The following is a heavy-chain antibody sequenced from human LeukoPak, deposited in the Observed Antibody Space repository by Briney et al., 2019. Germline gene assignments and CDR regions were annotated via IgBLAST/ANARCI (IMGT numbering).Heavy chain of an antibody. D-gene: IGHD3-16*01. CDR2: INPNSGDT. CDR3: ARFTMIPFGNGLHY. J-gene: IGHJ4*02. V-gene: IGHV1-2*02. CDR1: GYTFTGYS. Sequence: ASVKVSCKASGYTFTGYSMYWVRQAPGQGLEWVGWINPNSGDTNYAQKFQGRVTMTRDTSISTAYMELSRLRSDDTAVYYCARFTMIPFGNGLHYWAQGPRVTVSS.